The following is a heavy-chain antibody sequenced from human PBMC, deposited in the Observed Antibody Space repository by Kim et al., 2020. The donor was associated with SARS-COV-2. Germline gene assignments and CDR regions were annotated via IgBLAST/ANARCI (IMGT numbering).Heavy chain of an antibody. J-gene: IGHJ4*02. D-gene: IGHD3-16*01. V-gene: IGHV3-33*01. CDR3: AREAITFGGVLDY. Sequence: YADSGKGRFTISRDNSENTLYLQMNSLRAEDTAVYYCAREAITFGGVLDYWGQGTLVTVSS.